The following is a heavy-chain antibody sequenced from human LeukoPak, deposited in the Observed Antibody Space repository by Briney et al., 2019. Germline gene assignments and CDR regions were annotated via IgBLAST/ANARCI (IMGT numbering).Heavy chain of an antibody. V-gene: IGHV1-8*01. D-gene: IGHD2-15*01. CDR1: GYTFTSYD. CDR2: MNPNSGNT. Sequence: PGASVKVSCKASGYTFTSYDINWVRQATGQGHEWMGWMNPNSGNTGYAQKFQGRVTMTRNTSISTAYMELSSLRSEDTAVYYCARAGYCSGGSCYRVYYFDYWGQGTLVTVSS. J-gene: IGHJ4*02. CDR3: ARAGYCSGGSCYRVYYFDY.